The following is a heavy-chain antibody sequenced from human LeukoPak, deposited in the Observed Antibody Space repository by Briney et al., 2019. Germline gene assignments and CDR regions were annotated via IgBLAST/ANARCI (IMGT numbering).Heavy chain of an antibody. J-gene: IGHJ4*02. CDR2: INQDGSDK. CDR3: ARGDDYGSGSYDY. CDR1: GFTFSTYW. Sequence: GGSLRLSCAASGFTFSTYWMSWVRQAPGKGLEWVANINQDGSDKYHVDSVKGRFTISRDNAKNSLYLQMNSLRAEDTAVYYCARGDDYGSGSYDYWGQGTLVTVSS. V-gene: IGHV3-7*01. D-gene: IGHD3-10*01.